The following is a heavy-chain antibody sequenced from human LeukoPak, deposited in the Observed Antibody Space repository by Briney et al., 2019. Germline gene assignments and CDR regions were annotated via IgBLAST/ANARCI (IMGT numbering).Heavy chain of an antibody. CDR1: GGSISSYY. D-gene: IGHD3-22*01. Sequence: SETLSLTCTVSGGSISSYYWSWIRQPPGKGLEWIGYIYYSGSTNYNPSLKSRVTISVDTSKNQFSLKLSSVTAADTAVYYCARYTGWYYYDSSGYHGAWFDPWGQGTLVTVSS. V-gene: IGHV4-59*12. CDR2: IYYSGST. J-gene: IGHJ5*02. CDR3: ARYTGWYYYDSSGYHGAWFDP.